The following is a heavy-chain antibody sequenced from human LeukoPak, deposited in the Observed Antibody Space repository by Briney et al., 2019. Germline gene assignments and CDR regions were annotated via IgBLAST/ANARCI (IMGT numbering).Heavy chain of an antibody. CDR3: ASYYGSGTYWYFDY. Sequence: SETLSLTCTVSGASITSYYWSWIRQPPGKGLEWIWYIHYTGGTKYHPSLQGRVITSADSSKNQFSLRLSSITAADTAVYYSASYYGSGTYWYFDYWGQGTLVTVSS. CDR2: IHYTGGT. CDR1: GASITSYY. J-gene: IGHJ4*02. V-gene: IGHV4-59*08. D-gene: IGHD3-10*01.